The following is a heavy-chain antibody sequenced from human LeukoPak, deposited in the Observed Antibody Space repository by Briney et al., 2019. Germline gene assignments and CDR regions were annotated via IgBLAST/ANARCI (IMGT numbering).Heavy chain of an antibody. J-gene: IGHJ3*01. CDR3: TTSVALRAFDV. CDR1: GSSGTTNY. V-gene: IGHV3-66*01. D-gene: IGHD4-17*01. Sequence: GGSLILSCAASGSSGTTNYMSWVRQAPGKGLEFVSIVYGGDTTVYADSVKGRFTISRDTSKNTLFLQMSSLTVEDTAVYYCTTSVALRAFDVWGQGTMVTVS. CDR2: VYGGDTT.